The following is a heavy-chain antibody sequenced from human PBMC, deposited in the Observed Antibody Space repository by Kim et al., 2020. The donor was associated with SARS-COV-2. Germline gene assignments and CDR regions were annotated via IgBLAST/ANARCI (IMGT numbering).Heavy chain of an antibody. J-gene: IGHJ6*02. CDR1: GYTFTGYY. CDR2: INPNSGDT. Sequence: ASVKVSCKASGYTFTGYYMHWVRQAPGQGLEWMGRINPNSGDTNYAQKFQGRVTMTRDTSISTAYMELSRLRSDDTAVYYCARVPWYSSSWYRDVYYYYYGMDVWGQGTTVTVSS. D-gene: IGHD6-13*01. CDR3: ARVPWYSSSWYRDVYYYYYGMDV. V-gene: IGHV1-2*06.